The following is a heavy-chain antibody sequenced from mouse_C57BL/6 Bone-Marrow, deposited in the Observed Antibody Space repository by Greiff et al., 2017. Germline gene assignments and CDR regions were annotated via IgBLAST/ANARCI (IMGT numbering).Heavy chain of an antibody. J-gene: IGHJ4*01. CDR3: ARDYYYGYYYAMDY. D-gene: IGHD1-1*01. CDR2: IYPRSGNT. CDR1: GYTFTSSG. V-gene: IGHV1-81*01. Sequence: VQLQQSGAELVRPGASVKLSCKASGYTFTSSGISWVKQRTGQGLEWIGEIYPRSGNTYYNEKFKGKATLTADTSSSTAYMELRSLTSEDSAVYFCARDYYYGYYYAMDYWGQGTSVTVSS.